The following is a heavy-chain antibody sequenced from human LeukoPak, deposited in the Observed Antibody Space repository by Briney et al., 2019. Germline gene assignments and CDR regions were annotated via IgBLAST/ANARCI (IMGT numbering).Heavy chain of an antibody. CDR1: GYTFTSYD. V-gene: IGHV1-8*01. CDR2: MNPNSGNT. J-gene: IGHJ4*02. CDR3: ARGLRPFDY. D-gene: IGHD4-17*01. Sequence: ASVKVSCKASGYTFTSYDINWVRQATGQGLEWMGWMNPNSGNTGYSQKLQGRVTITTDTSTSTAYMELRSLRSDDTAVYYCARGLRPFDYWGQGTLVTVSS.